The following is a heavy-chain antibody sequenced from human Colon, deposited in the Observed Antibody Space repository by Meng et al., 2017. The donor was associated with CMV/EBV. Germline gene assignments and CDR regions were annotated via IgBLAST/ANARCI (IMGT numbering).Heavy chain of an antibody. V-gene: IGHV3-21*06. CDR1: EFDFSTYT. J-gene: IGHJ4*02. D-gene: IGHD3-16*01. CDR2: ISTTGSYM. Sequence: ACEFDFSTYTMHWVRQAPGKGPEWVSFISTTGSYMYYADSVKGRFTISRNNAENSLYLQMNSLRVEDTAIYYCARGKELLRAIFDLWGQGTVVTVSS. CDR3: ARGKELLRAIFDL.